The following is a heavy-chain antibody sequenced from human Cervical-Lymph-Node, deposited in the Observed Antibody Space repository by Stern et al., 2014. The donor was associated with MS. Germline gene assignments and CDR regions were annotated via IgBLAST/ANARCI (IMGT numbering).Heavy chain of an antibody. V-gene: IGHV3-30*03. CDR3: LGVGDAMHV. CDR1: GFSLNSLG. J-gene: IGHJ6*02. Sequence: DPLVESGGGVVQPGRSLRLSCAVSGFSLNSLGMHWVRQAPGKGLEWVAVISFVGSTESYGDSVKGRLRISRGISNNTLYLQMNSLRPEDPAVYYCLGVGDAMHVWGQGTTVIVSS. CDR2: ISFVGSTE.